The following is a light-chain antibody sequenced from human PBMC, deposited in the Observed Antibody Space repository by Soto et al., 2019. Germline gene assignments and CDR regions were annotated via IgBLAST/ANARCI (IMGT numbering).Light chain of an antibody. V-gene: IGKV1-39*01. J-gene: IGKJ1*01. CDR3: QQSYSTPWT. CDR1: QSISIY. CDR2: TAS. Sequence: DIQMTQSPSSLSASVGDRVTITCRASQSISIYLNWYQQKPGKAPNLLIYTASNLQSGVPSRFSGSGSGTDFTLTISSLQPEDFASYYCQQSYSTPWTFGQGKKVEIK.